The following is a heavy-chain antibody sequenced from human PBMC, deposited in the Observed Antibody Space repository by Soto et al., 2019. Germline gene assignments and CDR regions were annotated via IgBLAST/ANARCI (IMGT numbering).Heavy chain of an antibody. V-gene: IGHV3-33*01. J-gene: IGHJ4*02. CDR2: IYYDGSNK. D-gene: IGHD1-26*01. CDR1: GFTFSNYG. Sequence: ESGGGVVQPGRSLRLSCAASGFTFSNYGMHWVRQAPGKGLEWVAAIYYDGSNKEYADSVKGRFTISRDNSKNTLFLQMDSVRAEDTAVYYCARDATSGSYSRFGDWGQGNLVTVSS. CDR3: ARDATSGSYSRFGD.